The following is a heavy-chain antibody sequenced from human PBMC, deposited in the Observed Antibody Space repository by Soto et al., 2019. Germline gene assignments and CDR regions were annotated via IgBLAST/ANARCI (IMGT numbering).Heavy chain of an antibody. J-gene: IGHJ5*02. V-gene: IGHV1-69*06. CDR3: ALATIDPVAYNWFDP. Sequence: SVKVSCKASGGTFSRYAISWVRQAPGQGLEWMGGIIPIFGTANYAQKFQGRVTITADKSTSTAYMELSSLRSEDTAVYYCALATIDPVAYNWFDPWGQGTLVTVSS. CDR1: GGTFSRYA. CDR2: IIPIFGTA. D-gene: IGHD5-12*01.